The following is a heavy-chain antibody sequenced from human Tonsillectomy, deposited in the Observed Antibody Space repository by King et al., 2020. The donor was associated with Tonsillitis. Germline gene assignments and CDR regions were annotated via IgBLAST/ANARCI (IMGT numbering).Heavy chain of an antibody. D-gene: IGHD4-17*01. V-gene: IGHV3-30*18. CDR1: GFDFNSYG. J-gene: IGHJ1*01. Sequence: GQLVQSGGGVVQPGRSLRLSCAASGFDFNSYGMHWVRQAPGKGPEWVALISYDGRNKHYADSLKGRFTISRDNSKNTLYLQMNSLRVDDTAVYYCAKDPNGDFLGYFQHWGQGTLVTVSS. CDR2: ISYDGRNK. CDR3: AKDPNGDFLGYFQH.